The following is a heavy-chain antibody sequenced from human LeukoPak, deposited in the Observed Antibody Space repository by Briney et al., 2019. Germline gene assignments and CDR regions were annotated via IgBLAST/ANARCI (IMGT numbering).Heavy chain of an antibody. D-gene: IGHD2-15*01. Sequence: ASVKVSCKASGYTFTGYYMHWVRQAPGQGLEWMGWINPNSGGTNYALKFQGRVTMTRDTSISTAYMELSRLRSDDTAVYYCARGLGYCSGGSCYIHDYWGQGTLVTVSS. CDR1: GYTFTGYY. CDR3: ARGLGYCSGGSCYIHDY. J-gene: IGHJ4*02. V-gene: IGHV1-2*02. CDR2: INPNSGGT.